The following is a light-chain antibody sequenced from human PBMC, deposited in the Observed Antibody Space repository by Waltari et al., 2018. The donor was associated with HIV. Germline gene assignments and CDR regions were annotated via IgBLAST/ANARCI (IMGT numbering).Light chain of an antibody. CDR2: GNT. J-gene: IGLJ2*01. CDR3: QSYDNSLNAVV. Sequence: SVLTQPPSVSGAPGQRVIISCTGSSPNIGAPEDVHWYQQLPGAVPKVLIYGNTNRPSGVPDRFSGSKSGASASLAIAGLQTDDEADYYCQSYDNSLNAVVFGGGTRLTVL. CDR1: SPNIGAPED. V-gene: IGLV1-40*01.